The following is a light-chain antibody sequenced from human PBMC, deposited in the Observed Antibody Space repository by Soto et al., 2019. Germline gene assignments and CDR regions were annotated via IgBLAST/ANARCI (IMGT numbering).Light chain of an antibody. J-gene: IGKJ1*01. V-gene: IGKV3-20*01. CDR3: QQYGSSPWT. CDR2: GTS. CDR1: QSVRSSY. Sequence: EIVLTQSPGTQSLSPGERATLSCRASQSVRSSYLAWYQQKPGQAPSLLIYGTSSRATGIPDRFSGSGSGTDFTLTISRLEPEDFAVYYCQQYGSSPWTFGQGTKVDIK.